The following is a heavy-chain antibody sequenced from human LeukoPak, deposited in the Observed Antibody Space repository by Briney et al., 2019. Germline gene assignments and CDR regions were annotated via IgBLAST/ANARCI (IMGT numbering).Heavy chain of an antibody. J-gene: IGHJ4*02. Sequence: GGSLRLSCAASGFTVSSNYMSWVRQAPGKGLEWVSVIYSGGSTYYADSVKGRFTISRDNSKNTLYLQINSLTAEDTAVYYCALRREYYDSSGYYQYYFDYWGQGTLVTVSS. CDR3: ALRREYYDSSGYYQYYFDY. CDR2: IYSGGST. D-gene: IGHD3-22*01. CDR1: GFTVSSNY. V-gene: IGHV3-53*01.